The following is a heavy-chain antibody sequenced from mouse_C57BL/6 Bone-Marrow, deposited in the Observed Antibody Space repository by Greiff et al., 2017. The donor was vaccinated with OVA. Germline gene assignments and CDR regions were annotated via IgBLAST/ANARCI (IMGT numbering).Heavy chain of an antibody. D-gene: IGHD2-1*01. CDR2: IYPGDGDT. CDR1: GYAFSSSW. J-gene: IGHJ1*03. V-gene: IGHV1-82*01. Sequence: VQLQQSGPELVKPGASVKISCKASGYAFSSSWMNWVKQRPGKGLAWIGRIYPGDGDTNYNGKFKGKATLTADKSSSTAYMQLSSLTSEDSAVDFCASPYGNYVDWYFEGWGTGTTVTGSS. CDR3: ASPYGNYVDWYFEG.